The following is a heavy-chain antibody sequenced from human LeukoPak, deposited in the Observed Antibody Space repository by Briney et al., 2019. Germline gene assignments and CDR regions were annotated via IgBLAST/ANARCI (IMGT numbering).Heavy chain of an antibody. D-gene: IGHD5-24*01. CDR3: AKVVEMATITDYYYYMDV. Sequence: PAGSLRLSCAASGFTFSSYAMSWVRQAPGKGLEWVSPICGSGGSTYYAAPVKGRFTIVSDNSNNTPYLQMNSLRAEDTAVYYCAKVVEMATITDYYYYMDVWGKGTTVTVSS. CDR2: ICGSGGST. J-gene: IGHJ6*03. V-gene: IGHV3-23*01. CDR1: GFTFSSYA.